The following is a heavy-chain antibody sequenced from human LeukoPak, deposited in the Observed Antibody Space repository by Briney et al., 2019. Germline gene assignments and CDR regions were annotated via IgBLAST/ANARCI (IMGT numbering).Heavy chain of an antibody. Sequence: KSGGSLRLSCAASEFTFRSYAMSWVRQAPGEGLEWVSGISGSGGNTYYADSVKGRFTISRDNSNNTLYLQMNSLRAEDTAVYYCARHSRGRWYVFDYWGQGTLVTVSS. J-gene: IGHJ4*02. D-gene: IGHD6-13*01. CDR2: ISGSGGNT. V-gene: IGHV3-23*01. CDR1: EFTFRSYA. CDR3: ARHSRGRWYVFDY.